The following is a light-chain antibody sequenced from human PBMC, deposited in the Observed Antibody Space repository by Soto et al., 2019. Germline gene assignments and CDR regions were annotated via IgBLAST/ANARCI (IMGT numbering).Light chain of an antibody. CDR2: LEGSGSY. J-gene: IGLJ3*02. Sequence: QSVLTQSSSASASLGSSVKLTCTLSSVHSSYIIAWHQQQPGKAARYLMKLEGSGSYNKGSGVPDRFSGSSSGADRYLTISDLQFEDEADYYCETWDFNTRVFGGGTKLTVL. CDR3: ETWDFNTRV. V-gene: IGLV4-60*02. CDR1: SVHSSYI.